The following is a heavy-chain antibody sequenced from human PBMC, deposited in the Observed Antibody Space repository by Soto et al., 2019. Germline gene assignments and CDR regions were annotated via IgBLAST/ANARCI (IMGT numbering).Heavy chain of an antibody. Sequence: QLQLQESGSGLVKPSQTLSLTCAVSGGSISSGGYSWSWIRQPPGKGLEWIGYIYHIASTYYNPSLKSRVTLSVDRSKNQISLNLTSVTAXDTAXYYCARHSGSYFDHWGQGTLVTVSS. CDR2: IYHIAST. CDR1: GGSISSGGYS. D-gene: IGHD1-26*01. V-gene: IGHV4-30-2*01. CDR3: ARHSGSYFDH. J-gene: IGHJ4*02.